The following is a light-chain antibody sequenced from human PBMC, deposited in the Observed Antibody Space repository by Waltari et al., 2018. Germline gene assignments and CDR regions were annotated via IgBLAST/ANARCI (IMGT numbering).Light chain of an antibody. CDR1: QSISNW. CDR3: QLYNSFPWT. J-gene: IGKJ1*01. Sequence: DIQMTQSPSTLSASVGDRVTIACRASQSISNWLAWYQQRPGKAPKLLIYKASSLQSGVPSRFSGSGSGTEFTLTISNLQPDDFATYYCQLYNSFPWTFGQGTKVEIK. V-gene: IGKV1-5*03. CDR2: KAS.